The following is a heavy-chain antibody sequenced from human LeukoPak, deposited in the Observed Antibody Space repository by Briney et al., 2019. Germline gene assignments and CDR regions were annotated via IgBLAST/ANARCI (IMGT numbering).Heavy chain of an antibody. CDR3: ARNPPDYYGSGSWAIDY. Sequence: SETLSLTCTVSGGSLSSSSYYWGWIRQPPGTGLEWIGTIYYSGSTYYNPSLKSRVTISVDTSKNQFSLKLSSVTAADTAVYYCARNPPDYYGSGSWAIDYWGQGTLVTVSS. V-gene: IGHV4-39*01. CDR2: IYYSGST. J-gene: IGHJ4*02. D-gene: IGHD3-10*01. CDR1: GGSLSSSSYY.